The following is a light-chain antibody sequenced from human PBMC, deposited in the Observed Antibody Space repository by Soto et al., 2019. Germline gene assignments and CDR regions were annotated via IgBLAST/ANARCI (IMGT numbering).Light chain of an antibody. CDR2: DVS. V-gene: IGLV2-14*03. CDR3: SSYTSSSTV. J-gene: IGLJ2*01. Sequence: LTQPASVSGSPGQSITISCTGTSSDVGAYNYVSWYQQHPGKAPKLMIYDVSNRPSGVSNRFSGSKSGNTASLTISGLQAEDEADYYCSSYTSSSTVFGGGTKLTVL. CDR1: SSDVGAYNY.